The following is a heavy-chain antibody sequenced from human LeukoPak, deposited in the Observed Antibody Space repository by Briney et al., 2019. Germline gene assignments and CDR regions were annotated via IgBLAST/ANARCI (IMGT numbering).Heavy chain of an antibody. V-gene: IGHV3-74*01. CDR1: GFIFSTYW. CDR2: ISSDGSTT. J-gene: IGHJ5*02. CDR3: ARTKYYYDGNGHSYPNWFDP. D-gene: IGHD3-22*01. Sequence: PGGSLRLSCAASGFIFSTYWMQWVRQAPGKGLVWVSRISSDGSTTNYADSVKGRFTISRDNAKNTVYLRMNSLRAEDTAVYYCARTKYYYDGNGHSYPNWFDPWGQGTLVTVSS.